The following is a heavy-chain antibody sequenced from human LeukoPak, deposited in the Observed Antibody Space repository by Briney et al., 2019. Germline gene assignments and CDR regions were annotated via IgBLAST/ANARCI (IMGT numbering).Heavy chain of an antibody. CDR1: GFNFSIYD. CDR3: ARESEVRGYFDY. Sequence: GKPLRLSCVASGFNFSIYDIHWLRQAPGKGLQWVAVISYDGNNQYYADSVQGRFTISRDNSKNTVSLQMNSLGVEDTAVYYCARESEVRGYFDYWGQGTLVTVSS. CDR2: ISYDGNNQ. J-gene: IGHJ4*02. V-gene: IGHV3-30*03. D-gene: IGHD3-10*01.